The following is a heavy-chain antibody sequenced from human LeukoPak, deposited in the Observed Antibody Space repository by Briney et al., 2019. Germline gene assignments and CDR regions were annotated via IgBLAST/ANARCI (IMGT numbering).Heavy chain of an antibody. CDR1: GYTFTGYY. V-gene: IGHV1-2*04. CDR3: ARGLRRGTTKNPYYYYGMDV. J-gene: IGHJ6*02. Sequence: ASVKVSCKASGYTFTGYYMHWVRQAPGQGLEWMGWINPSSGGTNYAQKFQGWVTMTRDTSISTAYMELSRLRSDDTAVYYCARGLRRGTTKNPYYYYGMDVWGQGTTVTVSS. CDR2: INPSSGGT. D-gene: IGHD1-26*01.